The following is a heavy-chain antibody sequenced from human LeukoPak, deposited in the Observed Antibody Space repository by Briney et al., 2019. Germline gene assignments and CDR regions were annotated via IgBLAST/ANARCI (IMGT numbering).Heavy chain of an antibody. CDR3: AKLLGVLRFLEWSYYYYMDV. Sequence: GGSLRLSCAASGFTFSSYAMSWVRQAPGKGLEWVSAISGSGGSTYYADSVKGRFTISRDNSKNTLYLQMNSLRAEDTAVYYSAKLLGVLRFLEWSYYYYMDVWGKGTTVTVSS. V-gene: IGHV3-23*01. CDR1: GFTFSSYA. D-gene: IGHD3-3*01. J-gene: IGHJ6*03. CDR2: ISGSGGST.